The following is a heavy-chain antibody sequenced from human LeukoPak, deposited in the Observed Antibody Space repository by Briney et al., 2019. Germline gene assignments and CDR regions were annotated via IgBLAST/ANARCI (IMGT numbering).Heavy chain of an antibody. CDR1: GFIFSSYW. D-gene: IGHD3-10*01. Sequence: GGSLRLSCVASGFIFSSYWMSWVRQAPGKGLEWVANIKQDGSEKYYVDSVKGRFIISRDNAKNSLFLQMNSLRDEDTAVYYCARNIWFGESADAFDIWGQGTLVTVSS. V-gene: IGHV3-7*03. CDR3: ARNIWFGESADAFDI. CDR2: IKQDGSEK. J-gene: IGHJ3*02.